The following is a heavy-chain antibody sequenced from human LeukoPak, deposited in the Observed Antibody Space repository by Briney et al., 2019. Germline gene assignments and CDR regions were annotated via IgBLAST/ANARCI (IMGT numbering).Heavy chain of an antibody. CDR3: AKDKGQHSYGSYGMDV. V-gene: IGHV3-9*01. CDR1: GFTFDDYA. J-gene: IGHJ6*02. D-gene: IGHD5-18*01. Sequence: GRSLRLSCAASGFTFDDYAMHWVRQAPGKGLEWVSGISWNSGSIGYADSVKGRFTISRGNAKNSLYLQMNSLRAEDTALYYCAKDKGQHSYGSYGMDVWGQGTTVTVSS. CDR2: ISWNSGSI.